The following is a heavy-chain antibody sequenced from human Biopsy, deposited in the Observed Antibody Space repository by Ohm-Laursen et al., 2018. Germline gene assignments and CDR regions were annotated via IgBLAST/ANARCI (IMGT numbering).Heavy chain of an antibody. CDR2: IIPLIGLT. D-gene: IGHD2-15*01. CDR3: ARDCNGDNCGVDF. V-gene: IGHV1-69*04. Sequence: ASVKVSCKASGYTFSDYYLHWVRQAPGQGLECMGRIIPLIGLTNYAQKFQGRVTITADKFTNTVYMELSSLRSDDTAVYFCARDCNGDNCGVDFWGQGTLVTVS. CDR1: GYTFSDYY. J-gene: IGHJ4*02.